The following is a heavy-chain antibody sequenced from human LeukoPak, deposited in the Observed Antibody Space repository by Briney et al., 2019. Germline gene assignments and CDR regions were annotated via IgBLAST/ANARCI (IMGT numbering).Heavy chain of an antibody. V-gene: IGHV4-30-2*01. Sequence: PSETLSLTCTVSGGSISSGGYYWSWIRQPPGKGLEWIGYIYQSGSTYYNPSLKSRVTISVDRSKNQFSLRLSSVTAADTAVYYCARAPGGGWFDPWGQGTLVTVSS. D-gene: IGHD1-14*01. CDR3: ARAPGGGWFDP. CDR1: GGSISSGGYY. J-gene: IGHJ5*02. CDR2: IYQSGST.